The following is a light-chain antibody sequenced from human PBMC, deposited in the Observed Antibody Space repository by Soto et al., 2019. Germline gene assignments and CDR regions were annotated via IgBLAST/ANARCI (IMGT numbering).Light chain of an antibody. CDR3: QQFYNWPPIT. Sequence: EIVLTQSPGTLSLSPGERATLSCRSSQSVSNNYLAWYQQKPGQAPRLLIYGASNRATGIPARFSGSGSGTEFTLTISSLQSEDSAVYYCQQFYNWPPITFGQGTRLEIK. V-gene: IGKV3-15*01. CDR1: QSVSNN. CDR2: GAS. J-gene: IGKJ5*01.